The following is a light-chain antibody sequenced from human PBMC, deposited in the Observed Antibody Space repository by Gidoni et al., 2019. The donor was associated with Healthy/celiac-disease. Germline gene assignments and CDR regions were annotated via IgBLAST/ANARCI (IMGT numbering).Light chain of an antibody. J-gene: IGKJ1*01. CDR2: GAS. CDR3: QQYGSSPRT. Sequence: EIVLTQSLGTLSSSPGERATLSCRASQSVSSSYLAWYQQKPGQAPRLLIYGASSRATGIPDRFSGSGSGTDFTLTISRLEPEDFAVYYCQQYGSSPRTFGQGTKVEIK. V-gene: IGKV3-20*01. CDR1: QSVSSSY.